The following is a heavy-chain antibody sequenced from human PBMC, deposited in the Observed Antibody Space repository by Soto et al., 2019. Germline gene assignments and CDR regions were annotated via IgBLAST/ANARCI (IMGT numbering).Heavy chain of an antibody. D-gene: IGHD3-3*02. Sequence: CGSMRLSCSASGLIFSTACINWVRKKPGKGLEWVGRIKSKIDGGTTDFAASVKGRFAISRDDSQDTMFLQMNSLKSEDTAVYYCTTDSHFSTRLVRFDLWGRGTLVTVSS. CDR1: GLIFSTAC. V-gene: IGHV3-15*07. J-gene: IGHJ4*01. CDR3: TTDSHFSTRLVRFDL. CDR2: IKSKIDGGTT.